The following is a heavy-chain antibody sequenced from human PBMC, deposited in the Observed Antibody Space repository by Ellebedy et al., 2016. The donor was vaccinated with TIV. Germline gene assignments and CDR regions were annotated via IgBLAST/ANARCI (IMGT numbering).Heavy chain of an antibody. CDR1: GFTFTTYA. CDR3: AKGGRGNWLDP. Sequence: GESLKISCAASGFTFTTYAMSWVRQAPGKGLEWVSTIGGSGGSTYYADSVKGRFTISRDNSKNTLYLQMNSLRAEDTAVYYCAKGGRGNWLDPWGQGTLVTVSS. V-gene: IGHV3-23*01. J-gene: IGHJ5*02. D-gene: IGHD3-16*01. CDR2: IGGSGGST.